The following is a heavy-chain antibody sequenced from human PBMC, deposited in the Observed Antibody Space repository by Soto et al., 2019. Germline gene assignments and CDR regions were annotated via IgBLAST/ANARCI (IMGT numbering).Heavy chain of an antibody. CDR3: ARYIFGQGFIS. D-gene: IGHD3-10*01. Sequence: QAQLVQYGAEVKQPGASVKVSCQTSVNACTKLALNWVRQAHGQGLDWMGWMHADTGLTGYAQKFQGRVSMTRDTSVSTAYMELSSLRADDTAIYYCARYIFGQGFISWGQGTQVTVSS. J-gene: IGHJ4*02. CDR1: VNACTKLA. V-gene: IGHV1-8*01. CDR2: MHADTGLT.